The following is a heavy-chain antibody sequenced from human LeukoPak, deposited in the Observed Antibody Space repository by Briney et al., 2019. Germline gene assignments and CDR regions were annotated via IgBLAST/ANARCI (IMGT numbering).Heavy chain of an antibody. D-gene: IGHD3-22*01. J-gene: IGHJ4*02. CDR1: GYTLTELS. CDR3: ATVDYYDSSGIDY. V-gene: IGHV1-24*01. Sequence: ASVKFSCKVSGYTLTELSMHWVREAPGKGLEWMGGFDPEDGETIYAQKFQGRVTMTEDTSTDTAYMELSSLRSEDTAVYYCATVDYYDSSGIDYWGQGTLVTVSS. CDR2: FDPEDGET.